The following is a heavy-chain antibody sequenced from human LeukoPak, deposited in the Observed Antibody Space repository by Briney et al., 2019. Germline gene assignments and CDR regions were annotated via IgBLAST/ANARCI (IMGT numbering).Heavy chain of an antibody. J-gene: IGHJ4*02. Sequence: GGSLRLSCAASGFTFSSYAMSWVRQAPGKGLEWVSGIVSSGSGTYSAVSVRGRFTISRDNSRNTLYLQMNSLRPEDTAVYFCAKVMTPYSNSPLDYWGQGTLVTVSS. CDR3: AKVMTPYSNSPLDY. CDR2: IVSSGSGT. V-gene: IGHV3-23*01. D-gene: IGHD4-11*01. CDR1: GFTFSSYA.